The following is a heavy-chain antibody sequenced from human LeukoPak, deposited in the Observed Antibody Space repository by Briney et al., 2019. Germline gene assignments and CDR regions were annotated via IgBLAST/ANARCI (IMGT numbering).Heavy chain of an antibody. CDR2: IYYSGST. Sequence: SETLSLTCTVSGGSISSYYWSWIRQPPGKGLEWIGYIYYSGSTNYNPSLKSRVTISVDTSKNQFSLKLSSVTAADTAVYYCVRRGKGVRGVKYYFDYWGQGTLVTVSS. CDR1: GGSISSYY. J-gene: IGHJ4*02. V-gene: IGHV4-59*08. D-gene: IGHD3-10*01. CDR3: VRRGKGVRGVKYYFDY.